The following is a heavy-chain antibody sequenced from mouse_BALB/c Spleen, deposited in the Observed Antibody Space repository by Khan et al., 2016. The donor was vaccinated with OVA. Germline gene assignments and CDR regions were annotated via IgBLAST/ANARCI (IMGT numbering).Heavy chain of an antibody. CDR2: IWAGGSN. V-gene: IGHV2-6-5*01. J-gene: IGHJ4*01. CDR1: GFTLTDYA. Sequence: VQLQESGPGLVAPSQSLSISCTVSGFTLTDYAVCWIRQPPGKGLEWVGAIWAGGSNNYFSVLKSRLSISKDNTKSQIFLIVNSLQTDETAMYYYAINPPYDGLDSWGQGTLVTVSA. CDR3: AINPPYDGLDS.